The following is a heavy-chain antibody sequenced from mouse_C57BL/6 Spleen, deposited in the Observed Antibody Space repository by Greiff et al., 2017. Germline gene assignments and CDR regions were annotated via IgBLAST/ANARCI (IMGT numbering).Heavy chain of an antibody. Sequence: EVQLQQSGAELVRPGASVKLSCTASGFNIKDDYMHWVKQRPEQGLEWIGWIDPENGDTESASKFQGKATITADTSSNTAYLQLSSLTSEDTAVYYCTTPYDYDSWFAYWGQGTLVTVSA. CDR2: IDPENGDT. CDR3: TTPYDYDSWFAY. D-gene: IGHD2-4*01. CDR1: GFNIKDDY. J-gene: IGHJ3*01. V-gene: IGHV14-4*01.